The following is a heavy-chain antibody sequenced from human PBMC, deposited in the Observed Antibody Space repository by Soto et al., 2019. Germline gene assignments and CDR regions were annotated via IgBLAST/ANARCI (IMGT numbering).Heavy chain of an antibody. J-gene: IGHJ5*02. D-gene: IGHD6-19*01. CDR1: GFTFSSYS. CDR3: ARELQWLTPSPNWFDP. CDR2: ISSSSSYI. Sequence: KPGGSLRLSCAASGFTFSSYSMNWVRQAPGKGLEWVSSISSSSSYIYYADSVKGRFTISRDNAKNSLYLQMNSLRAEDTAVYYCARELQWLTPSPNWFDPWGQGTLVTVSS. V-gene: IGHV3-21*01.